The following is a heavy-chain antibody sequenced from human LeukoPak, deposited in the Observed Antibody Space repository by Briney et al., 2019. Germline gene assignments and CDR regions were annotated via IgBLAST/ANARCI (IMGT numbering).Heavy chain of an antibody. CDR2: IYYSGRT. CDR3: AQSLGASTRFGNWFDP. Sequence: SETLSLTCTVSGVSISSTSYCWGWIRQPPGKGLEWIGSIYYSGRTYYNPSLKSRLTISVDTPKNQFSLKLSSVTAADTAVYYCAQSLGASTRFGNWFDPWGQGTLVTVSS. V-gene: IGHV4-39*01. D-gene: IGHD3-10*01. J-gene: IGHJ5*02. CDR1: GVSISSTSYC.